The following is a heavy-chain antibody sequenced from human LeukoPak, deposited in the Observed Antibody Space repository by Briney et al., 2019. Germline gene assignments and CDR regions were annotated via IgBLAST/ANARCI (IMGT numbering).Heavy chain of an antibody. D-gene: IGHD3-10*01. CDR3: ARHGGPGYFDY. J-gene: IGHJ4*02. CDR1: GGSISSSSYY. CDR2: IYYSGST. V-gene: IGHV4-39*01. Sequence: PSETLSLTCTVSGGSISSSSYYWGWIRQPPGKGLEWIGSIYYSGSTYYNPSLKSRVTISVDTSKNQFPLKLSSVTAADTAVYYCARHGGPGYFDYWGQGTLVTVSS.